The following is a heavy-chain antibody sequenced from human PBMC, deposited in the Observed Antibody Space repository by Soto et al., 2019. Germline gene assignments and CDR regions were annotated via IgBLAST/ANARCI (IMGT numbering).Heavy chain of an antibody. D-gene: IGHD5-12*01. V-gene: IGHV4-31*03. CDR1: GGYISSGGYY. CDR2: IYYSGRT. CDR3: ARERRATFEY. J-gene: IGHJ4*02. Sequence: QVQLQESGPGLVKPSQTLSLTCTVSGGYISSGGYYWSWIRQHPGKGLEWIGYIYYSGRTYYNPAHKSRVTISVDTSKNQFSLKLSSVTAADTAVYYCARERRATFEYWGQGSLVTVSS.